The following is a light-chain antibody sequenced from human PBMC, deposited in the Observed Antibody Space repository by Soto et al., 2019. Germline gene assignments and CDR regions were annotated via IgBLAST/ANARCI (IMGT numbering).Light chain of an antibody. CDR2: DAS. CDR3: QQSYRTPST. CDR1: QGISTY. Sequence: DIQMTQSPSSLSASVGDRVTITCRASQGISTYLVWYQQRQGRAPKLLIYDASSLLSGVPSRFSGSGSWTDFTLTISSLQPEDFATYYCQQSYRTPSTFGQGTKLETK. J-gene: IGKJ2*01. V-gene: IGKV1-39*01.